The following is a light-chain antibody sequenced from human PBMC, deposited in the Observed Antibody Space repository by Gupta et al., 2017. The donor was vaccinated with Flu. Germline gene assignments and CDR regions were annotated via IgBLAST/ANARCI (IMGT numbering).Light chain of an antibody. V-gene: IGLV1-40*01. J-gene: IGLJ3*02. CDR2: FDN. CDR1: SSNIGTDSD. Sequence: QSALTQPPSVSGAAGQRVTISCTGSSSNIGTDSDVHWYQQLQGAAQTGLMVFDNNRPSGVKERLASSKSGAKASPALTVLPTEDEAEDDCHYHASNMTTGVFGRGTRLTVL. CDR3: HYHASNMTTGV.